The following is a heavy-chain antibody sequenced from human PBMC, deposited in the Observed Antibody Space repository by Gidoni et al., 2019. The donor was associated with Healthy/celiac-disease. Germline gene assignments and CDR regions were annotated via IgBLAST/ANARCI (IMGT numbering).Heavy chain of an antibody. J-gene: IGHJ3*02. CDR1: GFTFSSYS. CDR3: ARDSMVYATTGDAFDI. Sequence: EVQLVESGGGLVTPGGSLSSSCAASGFTFSSYSMNWVRPAPGKGLEWVSSISSSSSYIYYADSVKGRFTISRDNAKNSLYLQINSLRAEDTAVYYCARDSMVYATTGDAFDIWGQGTMVTVSS. V-gene: IGHV3-21*01. CDR2: ISSSSSYI. D-gene: IGHD2-8*01.